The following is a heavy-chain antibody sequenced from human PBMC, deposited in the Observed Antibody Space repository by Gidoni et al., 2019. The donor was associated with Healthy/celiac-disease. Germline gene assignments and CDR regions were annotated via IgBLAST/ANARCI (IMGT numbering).Heavy chain of an antibody. D-gene: IGHD5-12*01. CDR3: AGQRGGYGLDY. CDR2: IYYRGST. J-gene: IGHJ4*02. V-gene: IGHV4-59*01. CDR1: GGSISSYY. Sequence: QLQLQESGPGLVKPSETLSLTCTVSGGSISSYYWSWIRQPPGKGLEWIGYIYYRGSTNYNPALKSRVTISVDTSKNQFSLKLSSVTAADTAVYYWAGQRGGYGLDYWGQGTLVTVSS.